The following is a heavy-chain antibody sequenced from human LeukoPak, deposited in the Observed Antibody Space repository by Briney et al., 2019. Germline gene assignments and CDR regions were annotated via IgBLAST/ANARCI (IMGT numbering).Heavy chain of an antibody. V-gene: IGHV1-2*02. CDR1: GYTFTDHY. Sequence: ASVKVSCKALGYTFTDHYFHWLRQAPGQGLEWMGWIHPGRGDTNYAQKFQGRVTMTSDTSITTAYMELSRLSSDDRAVYYCARAIVSGSYWLLDYWGQGTLVTVSS. CDR2: IHPGRGDT. CDR3: ARAIVSGSYWLLDY. D-gene: IGHD3-10*01. J-gene: IGHJ4*02.